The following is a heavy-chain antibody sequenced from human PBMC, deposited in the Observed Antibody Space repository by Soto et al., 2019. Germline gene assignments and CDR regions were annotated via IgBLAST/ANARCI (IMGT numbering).Heavy chain of an antibody. V-gene: IGHV3-7*01. CDR1: GFTFRSYW. J-gene: IGHJ3*02. D-gene: IGHD3-10*01. Sequence: EVQLVESGGGLVQPGTSLRLSCEASGFTFRSYWMTWVRQAPGKGLEWVANIKQDGSDKFYVDSVKGRFTISRDNAKNSLFLQMNSLRADDTAVYYCARDSNYGSRSRYFDAFDIWGQGTMVIVSS. CDR2: IKQDGSDK. CDR3: ARDSNYGSRSRYFDAFDI.